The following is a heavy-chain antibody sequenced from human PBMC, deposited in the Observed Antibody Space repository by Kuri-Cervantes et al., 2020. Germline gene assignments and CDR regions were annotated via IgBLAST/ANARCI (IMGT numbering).Heavy chain of an antibody. J-gene: IGHJ4*02. V-gene: IGHV1-2*02. CDR3: AKSSGYCSAGRCYYDY. Sequence: ASVKVSCKSSGYTFTDYYMHWVRQAPGQGLEWMGWINPDSGATNYAQKFQGRVSMTRDTSISTAYMELSRLTSDDTAVRFCAKSSGYCSAGRCYYDYWGQGTLVTVSS. D-gene: IGHD2-15*01. CDR2: INPDSGAT. CDR1: GYTFTDYY.